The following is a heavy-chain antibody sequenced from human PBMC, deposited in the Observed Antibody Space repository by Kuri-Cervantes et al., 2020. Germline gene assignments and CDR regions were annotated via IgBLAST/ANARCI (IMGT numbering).Heavy chain of an antibody. D-gene: IGHD5-12*01. Sequence: GGSLRLSCAASGFTFSSYSMNWVRQAPGKGLEWVSSISSSSSYIYYADSVKGRFTISRDNAKNSLYLQMNSLRAEDTAVYYCAGVGGYSDYAIEYWGQGTLVTVSS. V-gene: IGHV3-21*01. CDR1: GFTFSSYS. J-gene: IGHJ4*02. CDR3: AGVGGYSDYAIEY. CDR2: ISSSSSYI.